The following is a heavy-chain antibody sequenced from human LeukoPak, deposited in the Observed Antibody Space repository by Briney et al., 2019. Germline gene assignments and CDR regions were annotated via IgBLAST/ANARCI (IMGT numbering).Heavy chain of an antibody. D-gene: IGHD2-2*02. CDR1: GGSISSGSYY. V-gene: IGHV4-61*02. Sequence: SETLSLTCTVSGGSISSGSYYWSWIRQPAGKGLEWIGRIYTSGSTNYNPSLKSRVTISVDTSKNQFSLKLTSVTAADTAVYYCAKEVVSYCSSTSCYSDAFDIWGQGTMVTVSS. J-gene: IGHJ3*02. CDR2: IYTSGST. CDR3: AKEVVSYCSSTSCYSDAFDI.